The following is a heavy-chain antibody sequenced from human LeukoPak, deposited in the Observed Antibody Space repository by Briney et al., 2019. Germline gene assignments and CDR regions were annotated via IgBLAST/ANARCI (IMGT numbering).Heavy chain of an antibody. D-gene: IGHD1-14*01. Sequence: PSETLSLTCAVYGGSFSGYYWSWIRQPPGKGLEWIGSIYHSGSTYYKPSLKSRVTISVDTSKNQFSLKLRSVTAADTAVYYCARVTSRLGWFDPWGQGTLVTVSS. J-gene: IGHJ5*02. CDR3: ARVTSRLGWFDP. V-gene: IGHV4-34*01. CDR2: IYHSGST. CDR1: GGSFSGYY.